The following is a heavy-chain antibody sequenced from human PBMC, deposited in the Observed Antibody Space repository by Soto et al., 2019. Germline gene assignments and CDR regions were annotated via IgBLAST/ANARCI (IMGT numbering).Heavy chain of an antibody. D-gene: IGHD3-10*01. J-gene: IGHJ4*02. CDR3: ARERRRYYGSGSYYPLAYFDY. CDR1: GGTFSSYA. CDR2: IIPIFGTA. V-gene: IGHV1-69*06. Sequence: KVPCKASGGTFSSYAISWVRQAPGQGLEWMGRIIPIFGTANYAQKFQGRVTITADKSTSTAYMELSSLRSEDTAVYYCARERRRYYGSGSYYPLAYFDYWGQGTLVTVSS.